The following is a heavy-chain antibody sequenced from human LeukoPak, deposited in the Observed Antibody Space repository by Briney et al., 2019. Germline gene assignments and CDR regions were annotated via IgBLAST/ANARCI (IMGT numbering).Heavy chain of an antibody. D-gene: IGHD5-18*01. V-gene: IGHV4-59*11. Sequence: PSETLSLTCVVSGGSINNQYWTWIRQPPGKGLEWIGYIYDTGNTNYNPSLKSRVNISIDTSKNQFSLKLTSVTAADTAVYYCARDQVGYGLDYWGQGTLVTVSS. CDR2: IYDTGNT. J-gene: IGHJ4*02. CDR1: GGSINNQY. CDR3: ARDQVGYGLDY.